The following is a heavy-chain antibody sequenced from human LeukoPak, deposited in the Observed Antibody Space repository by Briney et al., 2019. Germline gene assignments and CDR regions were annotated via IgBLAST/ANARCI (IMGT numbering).Heavy chain of an antibody. Sequence: PGGSLRLSCAASGFTFSSYWMSWVRQAPGKGLEWVANIKQDGSEKHYVDSVKGRFTISRDNAKKSLFLHMNSLRVEDTAVYYCASTGGYGSGTYDYYYFGMDVWGQGTTVTVSS. CDR1: GFTFSSYW. V-gene: IGHV3-7*01. CDR3: ASTGGYGSGTYDYYYFGMDV. J-gene: IGHJ6*02. D-gene: IGHD3-10*01. CDR2: IKQDGSEK.